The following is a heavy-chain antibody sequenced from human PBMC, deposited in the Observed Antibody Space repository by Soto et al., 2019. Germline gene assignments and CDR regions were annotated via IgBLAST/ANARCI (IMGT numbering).Heavy chain of an antibody. CDR1: GFTFSSYA. CDR2: ISSNGGST. Sequence: GGSLRLSCSASGFTFSSYAMHWVRQAPGKGLEYVSAISSNGGSTYYADSVKGRFTISRDNPKNTLYLQMSSLRAEDTAVYYCVKAENEEYYDILTGYSDYYYGKDVWGQGTTVTVSS. V-gene: IGHV3-64D*08. CDR3: VKAENEEYYDILTGYSDYYYGKDV. D-gene: IGHD3-9*01. J-gene: IGHJ6*02.